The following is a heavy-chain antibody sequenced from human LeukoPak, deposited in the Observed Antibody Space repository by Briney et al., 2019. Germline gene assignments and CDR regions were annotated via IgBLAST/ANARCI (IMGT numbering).Heavy chain of an antibody. J-gene: IGHJ4*02. D-gene: IGHD2-2*01. V-gene: IGHV3-7*01. CDR3: ARGGARADWRDIVVVPAAKAGFDY. CDR2: IKYDGSEQ. Sequence: GGSLRLSCAASGFTFSNYWMSWVRQAPGKGLEWVANIKYDGSEQNYVDSVKGRFTISRDNAKNSLYLQMSSLQAEDAAVYYCARGGARADWRDIVVVPAAKAGFDYWGQGTLVTVSS. CDR1: GFTFSNYW.